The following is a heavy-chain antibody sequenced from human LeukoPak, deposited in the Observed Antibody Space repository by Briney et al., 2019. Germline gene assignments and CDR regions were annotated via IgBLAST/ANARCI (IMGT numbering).Heavy chain of an antibody. CDR3: ARVATSDYAFDY. Sequence: GGSLRLSCAASGFTFSSYAMSWIRQAPGKGLEWVSYISSSGSSIYYADSVKGRFTISRDNAKNSLYLQMNSLRVEDTAAYYCARVATSDYAFDYWGQGTLVTVPS. D-gene: IGHD4-17*01. V-gene: IGHV3-11*04. CDR1: GFTFSSYA. CDR2: ISSSGSSI. J-gene: IGHJ4*02.